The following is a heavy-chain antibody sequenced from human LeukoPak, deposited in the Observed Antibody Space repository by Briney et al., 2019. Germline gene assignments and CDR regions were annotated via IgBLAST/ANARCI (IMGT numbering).Heavy chain of an antibody. CDR3: ASTLFYGSGSYYRYNWFDP. CDR2: ISSSGSTI. Sequence: GGSLRLSCAASGFTFSSYSMNWVRQAPGKGLEWVSYISSSGSTIYYADSVKGRFTISRDNAKNSLYLQMNSLRAEDTAVYYCASTLFYGSGSYYRYNWFDPWGQGTLVTVSS. D-gene: IGHD3-10*01. CDR1: GFTFSSYS. V-gene: IGHV3-48*04. J-gene: IGHJ5*02.